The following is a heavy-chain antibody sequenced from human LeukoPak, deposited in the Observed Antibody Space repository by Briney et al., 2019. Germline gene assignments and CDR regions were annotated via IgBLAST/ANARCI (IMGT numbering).Heavy chain of an antibody. CDR2: IYYRGDT. J-gene: IGHJ4*02. CDR1: GGFFGISSYY. CDR3: ARHGLPYFDY. V-gene: IGHV4-39*01. D-gene: IGHD3/OR15-3a*01. Sequence: SETLSLTCTVSGGFFGISSYYWAWIRQTPGMGLEWIGSIYYRGDTLYKPSLQSRVTISLDTSKSQFSLTLNSATAADTAVYYCARHGLPYFDYWGQGAPVTVSS.